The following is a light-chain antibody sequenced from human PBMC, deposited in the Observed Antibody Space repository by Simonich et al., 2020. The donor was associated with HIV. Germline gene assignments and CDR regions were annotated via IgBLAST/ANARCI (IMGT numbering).Light chain of an antibody. CDR3: QAWDSSLRVV. Sequence: SYELTQPPSVSVSPGQTASITCSGDKLGDKFACWYQQKPGKSPELVIYQNAKRPSGIPERFSGSNSGNTATRTISGTQAMDEADYYCQAWDSSLRVVFGGGTKLTVL. CDR1: KLGDKF. V-gene: IGLV3-1*01. CDR2: QNA. J-gene: IGLJ2*01.